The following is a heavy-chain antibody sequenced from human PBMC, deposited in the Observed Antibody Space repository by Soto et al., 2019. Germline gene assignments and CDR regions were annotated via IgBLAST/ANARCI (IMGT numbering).Heavy chain of an antibody. CDR1: GGSISSGDYY. V-gene: IGHV4-30-4*01. D-gene: IGHD3-9*01. Sequence: PSETRSLTCTVSGGSISSGDYYWSWIRQPPGKGLEWIGYIYYSGSTYYNPSLKSRVTISVDTSKNQFSLKLSSVTAADTAVYYCARVRTGYYSFDYWGQGTLVTVSS. J-gene: IGHJ4*02. CDR2: IYYSGST. CDR3: ARVRTGYYSFDY.